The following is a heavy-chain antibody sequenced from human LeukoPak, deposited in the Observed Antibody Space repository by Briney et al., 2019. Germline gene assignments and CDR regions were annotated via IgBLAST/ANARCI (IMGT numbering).Heavy chain of an antibody. V-gene: IGHV4-4*07. J-gene: IGHJ4*02. Sequence: SETLSLTCTVSGGSISSDYLSWIRQPAGKGLEWIGRLYNGGSTTYNPSLKSRITMSVDTSKNQFSLRLTSVTAADTAVYYCARRRDLYSGSYYPFDYWGQGTLVTVSS. CDR1: GGSISSDY. CDR2: LYNGGST. CDR3: ARRRDLYSGSYYPFDY. D-gene: IGHD1-26*01.